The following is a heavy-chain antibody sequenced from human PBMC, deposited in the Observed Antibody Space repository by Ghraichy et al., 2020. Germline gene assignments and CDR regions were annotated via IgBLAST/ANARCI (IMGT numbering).Heavy chain of an antibody. D-gene: IGHD3-9*01. CDR2: ISSSGSTI. J-gene: IGHJ4*02. CDR3: ARDNYAAQRRYFDWLSIDPKETQGFDY. CDR1: GFTFSDYY. Sequence: GGSLRLSCAASGFTFSDYYMSWIRQAPGKGLEWVSYISSSGSTIYYADSVKGQFTISRDNAKNSLYLQMNSLRAEDTAVYYCARDNYAAQRRYFDWLSIDPKETQGFDYWGQGTLVTVSS. V-gene: IGHV3-11*01.